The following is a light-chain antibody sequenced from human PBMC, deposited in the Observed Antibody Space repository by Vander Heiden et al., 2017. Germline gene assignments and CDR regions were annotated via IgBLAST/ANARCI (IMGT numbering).Light chain of an antibody. J-gene: IGKJ4*01. CDR3: QQYNNWPLT. CDR1: QSVSSN. V-gene: IGKV3-15*01. Sequence: EIVMTQSPATLSVSPGERATISCRASQSVSSNLAWYQQKPGQPPRLLIYGASIRATGIPARFSGSGSGTEFTLSISSLQSEDFAVYYCQQYNNWPLTFGGGTKVEIK. CDR2: GAS.